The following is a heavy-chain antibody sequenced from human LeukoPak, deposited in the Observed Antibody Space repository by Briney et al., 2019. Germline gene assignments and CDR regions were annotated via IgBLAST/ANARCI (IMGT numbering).Heavy chain of an antibody. Sequence: GGSLRLSCAASGFTFSSYAMSWVRQAPGKGLEWVANIKEDGSEKYYVDSVMGRFTISRDNAKNSLYLQMNSLRVEDTAVYYCARDEFWGQGTLVTVSS. J-gene: IGHJ4*02. CDR2: IKEDGSEK. CDR3: ARDEF. CDR1: GFTFSSYA. V-gene: IGHV3-7*01.